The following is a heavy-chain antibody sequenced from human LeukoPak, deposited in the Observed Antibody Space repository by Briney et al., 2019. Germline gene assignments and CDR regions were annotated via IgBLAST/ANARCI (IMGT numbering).Heavy chain of an antibody. D-gene: IGHD2-2*01. CDR1: GGSISSGSYY. CDR3: ARGKVVPAASAAYNYYMDV. Sequence: SETLSLTCTVSGGSISSGSYYWSWIRQPAGKGLEWIGRIYTSGSTNYNPSLKSRVTISVDTSKNQFSLKLSSVTAADTAVYYCARGKVVPAASAAYNYYMDVWGKGTTVTVSS. V-gene: IGHV4-61*02. CDR2: IYTSGST. J-gene: IGHJ6*03.